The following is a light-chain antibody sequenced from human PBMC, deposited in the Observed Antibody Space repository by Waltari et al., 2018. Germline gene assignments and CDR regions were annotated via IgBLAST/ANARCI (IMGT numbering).Light chain of an antibody. J-gene: IGLJ2*01. V-gene: IGLV2-23*01. CDR3: CSYAGSSPHVI. Sequence: QSALTQPASVSGSPGQSITISCTGSSSDVGSYKFFSWYQQHPGKAPQLMIYGGSQRPSGVSNRFSGSKSGNTASLTISGLRAEDEADYYCCSYAGSSPHVIFGGGTKLTVL. CDR2: GGS. CDR1: SSDVGSYKF.